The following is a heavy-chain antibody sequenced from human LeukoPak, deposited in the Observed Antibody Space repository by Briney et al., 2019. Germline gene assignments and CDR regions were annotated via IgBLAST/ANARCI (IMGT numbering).Heavy chain of an antibody. V-gene: IGHV4-38-2*02. D-gene: IGHD6-13*01. Sequence: PSETLSLTCTVSGYSISSGCYWGWIRQPPGKGLEWIGSIFHSGNTYYNASLKSRVTISVDTSKNQFSLNLRSVTAADTAVYYCARFIASMYSIRESDYWGQGTLVTVSS. CDR3: ARFIASMYSIRESDY. CDR1: GYSISSGCY. CDR2: IFHSGNT. J-gene: IGHJ4*02.